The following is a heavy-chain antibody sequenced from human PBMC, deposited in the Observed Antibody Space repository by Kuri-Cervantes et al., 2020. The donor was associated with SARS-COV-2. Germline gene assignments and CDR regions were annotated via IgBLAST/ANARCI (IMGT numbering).Heavy chain of an antibody. D-gene: IGHD2-15*01. CDR2: IYYSGTT. Sequence: SETLSLTCTVSGGSINRSAYYWAWIRQPPGKGLEWIGNIYYSGTTYNNPSLRSRVTISVDTSKNQFSLKLSSVTAADTAVYYCARDPYCSGGTCYPNYYYGMDVWGQGTTVTVSS. V-gene: IGHV4-39*02. J-gene: IGHJ6*02. CDR1: GGSINRSAYY. CDR3: ARDPYCSGGTCYPNYYYGMDV.